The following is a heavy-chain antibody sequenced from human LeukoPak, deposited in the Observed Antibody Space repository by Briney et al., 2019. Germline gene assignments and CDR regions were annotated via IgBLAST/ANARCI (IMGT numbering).Heavy chain of an antibody. CDR1: GGTFSSSA. D-gene: IGHD2-2*01. J-gene: IGHJ1*01. V-gene: IGHV1-69*05. CDR2: IIPIFGTA. CDR3: VLLPAADATFQH. Sequence: SVKVSCKASGGTFSSSAISWVRQAPGQGLEWMGGIIPIFGTANYAQKFQGRVTITTDESTSTAYMELSSLRSEDTAVYYCVLLPAADATFQHWGQGTLVTVSS.